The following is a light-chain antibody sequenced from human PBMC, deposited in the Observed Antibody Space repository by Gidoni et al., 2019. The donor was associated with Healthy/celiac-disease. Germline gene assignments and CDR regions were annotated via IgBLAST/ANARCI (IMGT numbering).Light chain of an antibody. V-gene: IGKV3-20*01. J-gene: IGKJ4*01. CDR1: QSVSSSY. CDR2: GAS. CDR3: QQYGSSPNT. Sequence: EIVLTQSPGTLSLSPGERATLSCRASQSVSSSYLAWYQQKPGQAPRLLIYGASRRATGIPDRFSGSGSGTDFTLTISRLEPEDFAVYYCQQYGSSPNTFGGXTKVEIK.